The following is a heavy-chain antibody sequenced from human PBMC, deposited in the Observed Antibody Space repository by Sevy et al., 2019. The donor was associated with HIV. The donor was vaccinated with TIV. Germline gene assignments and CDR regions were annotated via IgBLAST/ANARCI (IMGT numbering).Heavy chain of an antibody. CDR2: ITYSGSTT. V-gene: IGHV3-48*03. CDR1: GLTFNTYE. CDR3: AGGTATYYYGSGGMDV. J-gene: IGHJ6*02. Sequence: GGSLRLSCAASGLTFNTYEMNWVRQAPGKGLEWISYITYSGSTTYYAESVKGRFTISRDNAKNSLSLQMNSLRPEDTAVYYCAGGTATYYYGSGGMDVWGQGTTVTVSS. D-gene: IGHD3-10*01.